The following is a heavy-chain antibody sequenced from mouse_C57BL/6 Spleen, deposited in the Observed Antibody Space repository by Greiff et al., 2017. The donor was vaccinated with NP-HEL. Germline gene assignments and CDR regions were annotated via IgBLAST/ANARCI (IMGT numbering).Heavy chain of an antibody. Sequence: EVHLVESGGGLVQPGGSLSLSCAASGFTFTDYYMSWVRQPPGKALEWLGFIRNKANGYTTEYSASVKGRFTISRDNSQSILYLQMNALRAEDSATYYCARSPPMLLLYFDYWGQGTTLTVSS. V-gene: IGHV7-3*01. CDR3: ARSPPMLLLYFDY. D-gene: IGHD2-3*01. CDR1: GFTFTDYY. CDR2: IRNKANGYTT. J-gene: IGHJ2*01.